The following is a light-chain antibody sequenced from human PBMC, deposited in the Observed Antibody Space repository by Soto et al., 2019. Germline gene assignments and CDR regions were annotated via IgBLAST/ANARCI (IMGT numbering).Light chain of an antibody. Sequence: QSVLTQPPSASGSPGQSVTISCTGTKNDIGVYDFVSWYQHHPGKAPPLIIYEVVQRPSGVPDRFSGSKSGNTASLTVSGLQAVDEADYFCKSYAGSNTYVFGSGTKLTVL. CDR2: EVV. CDR1: KNDIGVYDF. CDR3: KSYAGSNTYV. V-gene: IGLV2-8*01. J-gene: IGLJ1*01.